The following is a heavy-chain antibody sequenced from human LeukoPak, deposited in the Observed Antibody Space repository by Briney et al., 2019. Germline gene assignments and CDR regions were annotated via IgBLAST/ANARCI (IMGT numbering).Heavy chain of an antibody. J-gene: IGHJ4*02. CDR1: GFTFDDYA. V-gene: IGHV3-9*01. CDR2: ISWNSGSI. Sequence: GGSLRLSCAASGFTFDDYAMHWVRQAPGKGLEWVSGISWNSGSIGYADSVKGRFTISRDNAKNFLYLQMNSLRAEDTAVYYCARTYYDILTGYNPYFDYWGQGILVTVSS. CDR3: ARTYYDILTGYNPYFDY. D-gene: IGHD3-9*01.